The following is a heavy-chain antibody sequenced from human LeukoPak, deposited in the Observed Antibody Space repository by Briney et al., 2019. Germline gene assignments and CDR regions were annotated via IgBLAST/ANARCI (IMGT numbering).Heavy chain of an antibody. J-gene: IGHJ6*02. CDR2: LYSGGST. CDR1: GSTVSGNY. D-gene: IGHD5-24*01. Sequence: PGGSLRLSCAASGSTVSGNYMSWVRQAPGKGLEWVSLLYSGGSTYYADSVKGRFSISRDNSKNTLYLQMNSLRAEDTAVYYCASRDKGYYYGMDVWGQGTPVTVSS. V-gene: IGHV3-66*01. CDR3: ASRDKGYYYGMDV.